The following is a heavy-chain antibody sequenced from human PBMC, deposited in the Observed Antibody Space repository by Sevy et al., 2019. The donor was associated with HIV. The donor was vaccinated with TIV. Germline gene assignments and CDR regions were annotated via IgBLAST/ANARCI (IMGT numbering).Heavy chain of an antibody. J-gene: IGHJ3*02. Sequence: GGSLRLSCAASGFTFSSYDMSWVRQAPGKGLEWVSVISGSGVSTYYADSVKGRFTISRDNSKNTLYLQLNSLRAEDTAVYYCAKSMGGFDAFDMWGQGTMVTVSS. CDR3: AKSMGGFDAFDM. CDR1: GFTFSSYD. CDR2: ISGSGVST. D-gene: IGHD6-25*01. V-gene: IGHV3-23*01.